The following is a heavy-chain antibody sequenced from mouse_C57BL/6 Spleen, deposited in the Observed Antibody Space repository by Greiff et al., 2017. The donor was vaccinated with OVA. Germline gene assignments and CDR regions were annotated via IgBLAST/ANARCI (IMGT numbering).Heavy chain of an antibody. CDR1: GFTFSDYG. D-gene: IGHD2-1*01. CDR3: ARRGNGIHYAMDY. CDR2: ISSGRSTI. V-gene: IGHV5-17*01. Sequence: EVPLVESGGGLVKPGGSLKLSCAASGFTFSDYGMHWVRQAPEKGLEWVAYISSGRSTIYYADTVKGRFTISRDNAKNTLFLQMTSLRSEDTAKYYCARRGNGIHYAMDYWGQGTSVTVSS. J-gene: IGHJ4*01.